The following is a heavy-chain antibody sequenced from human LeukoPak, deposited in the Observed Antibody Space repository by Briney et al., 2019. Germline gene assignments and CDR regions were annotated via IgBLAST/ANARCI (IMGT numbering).Heavy chain of an antibody. Sequence: PGGSLRLSCAASGFTFSSYAMSWVRQAPGKGLEWVSAISGSGGSTYYADSVKGRFTISRDNSKNTLYLQMNSLRAEDTAVYYCVKANQGYRYFDYWGQGTLVTVSS. CDR2: ISGSGGST. CDR1: GFTFSSYA. J-gene: IGHJ4*02. D-gene: IGHD1-1*01. CDR3: VKANQGYRYFDY. V-gene: IGHV3-23*01.